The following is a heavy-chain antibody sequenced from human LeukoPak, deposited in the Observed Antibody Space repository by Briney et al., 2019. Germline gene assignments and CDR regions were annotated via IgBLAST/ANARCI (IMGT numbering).Heavy chain of an antibody. CDR1: GYTFTDYY. Sequence: ASVKVSCKASGYTFTDYYMHWVRQAPGQGFEWMGWINPNSGDTNYAQKFQGRVTMTRDTSISTAHMELSTLRSDDTAVYYCARANFLYCSSTTCLFDYWGQGTLVIVSS. CDR2: INPNSGDT. CDR3: ARANFLYCSSTTCLFDY. D-gene: IGHD2-2*01. J-gene: IGHJ4*02. V-gene: IGHV1-2*02.